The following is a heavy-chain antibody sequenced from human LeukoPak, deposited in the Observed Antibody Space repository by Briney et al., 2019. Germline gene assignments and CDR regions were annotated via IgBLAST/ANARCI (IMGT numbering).Heavy chain of an antibody. CDR3: ASGRGGSYPQRTYNTFDY. CDR2: ISSSSSTI. CDR1: GFTFSSYS. J-gene: IGHJ4*02. Sequence: GGSLRPSCAASGFTFSSYSMNWVRQAPGKGLEWVSYISSSSSTIYYADSVKGRFTISRDNAKNSLYLQMNSLRAEDTAVYYCASGRGGSYPQRTYNTFDYWGQGTLVTVSS. D-gene: IGHD1-26*01. V-gene: IGHV3-48*01.